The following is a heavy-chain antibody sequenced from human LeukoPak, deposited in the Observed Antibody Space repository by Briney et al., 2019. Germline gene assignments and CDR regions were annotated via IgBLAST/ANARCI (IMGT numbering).Heavy chain of an antibody. D-gene: IGHD2/OR15-2a*01. CDR1: GLTVSSSY. V-gene: IGHV3-53*01. J-gene: IGHJ3*02. Sequence: PGGSLRLSCAASGLTVSSSYMSWVRQAPGKGLEWVSIIYNDGSTYYADSMKGRFTISRDNSKNTLYPQVNSLRAEDTAMYYCARNILFAFDIRGQGTMVTVSS. CDR3: ARNILFAFDI. CDR2: IYNDGST.